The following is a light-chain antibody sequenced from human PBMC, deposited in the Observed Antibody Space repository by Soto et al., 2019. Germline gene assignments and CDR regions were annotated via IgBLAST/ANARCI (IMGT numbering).Light chain of an antibody. CDR2: GIS. J-gene: IGKJ5*01. CDR1: QNFGSTY. Sequence: LITFSPGPLSLSPGEGDILSCRASQNFGSTYLAWYQQHPGQPPRLLIYGISTRATGIPARFSGSGSGTEFSLTISSLQSEDFAVYYCQHYSKWPQTFGEGTRLDVK. V-gene: IGKV3-15*01. CDR3: QHYSKWPQT.